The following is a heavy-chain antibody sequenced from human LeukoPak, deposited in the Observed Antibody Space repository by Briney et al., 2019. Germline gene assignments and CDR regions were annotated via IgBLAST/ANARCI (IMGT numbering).Heavy chain of an antibody. J-gene: IGHJ2*01. V-gene: IGHV3-30-3*01. CDR3: ARGAHLAPPWYFDL. CDR2: ISYDGSNK. CDR1: GFTFSSYA. Sequence: PGRSLRLSCAASGFTFSSYAMHWVRQAPGKGLEWVAVISYDGSNKYYADSVKGRFTISRDNSKNTLYLQMNSLRAEDTAVYYCARGAHLAPPWYFDLWGRGTLVTVSS.